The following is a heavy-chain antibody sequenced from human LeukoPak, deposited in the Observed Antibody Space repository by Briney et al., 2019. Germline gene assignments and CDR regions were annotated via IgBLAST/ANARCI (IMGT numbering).Heavy chain of an antibody. D-gene: IGHD3-22*01. V-gene: IGHV1-69*05. CDR2: IIPIFGTA. CDR3: AGDSSGYYYFDY. Sequence: ASVKVSCKASGGTFSSYAISWVRQAPGQGLEWMGGIIPIFGTANYAQKFQGRVTITTDESTSTAYMELSSLRSEDTAVYNCAGDSSGYYYFDYWGQGTLVTVSS. CDR1: GGTFSSYA. J-gene: IGHJ4*02.